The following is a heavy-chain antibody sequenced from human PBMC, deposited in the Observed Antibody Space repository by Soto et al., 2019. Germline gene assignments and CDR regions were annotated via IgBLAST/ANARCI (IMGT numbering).Heavy chain of an antibody. V-gene: IGHV4-34*01. D-gene: IGHD1-1*01. CDR2: MSHSGGT. Sequence: QVQLQQWGAGLLKPSETLSLTCAVYGGFVSSGSYYWSWIRQPPGKGLEWIGEMSHSGGTHFNPSLKSRVTISVDTSKNQFSLKMSSVTAADTALYYCARVERGKETTVVDAFAIGGPGTMVTVSS. J-gene: IGHJ3*02. CDR1: GGFVSSGSYY. CDR3: ARVERGKETTVVDAFAI.